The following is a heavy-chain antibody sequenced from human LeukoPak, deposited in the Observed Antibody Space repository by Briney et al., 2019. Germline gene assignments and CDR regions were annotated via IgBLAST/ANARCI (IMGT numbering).Heavy chain of an antibody. CDR3: ARERGYCSGGSRYSDAFDI. Sequence: SVKVSCKASGGTFSSYAISWVRQAPGQGLEWMGRIIPILGIANYAQKFQGRVTITADKSTSTAYMELSSLRSEDTAVYYCARERGYCSGGSRYSDAFDIWGQGTMVTVSS. D-gene: IGHD2-15*01. CDR1: GGTFSSYA. CDR2: IIPILGIA. J-gene: IGHJ3*02. V-gene: IGHV1-69*04.